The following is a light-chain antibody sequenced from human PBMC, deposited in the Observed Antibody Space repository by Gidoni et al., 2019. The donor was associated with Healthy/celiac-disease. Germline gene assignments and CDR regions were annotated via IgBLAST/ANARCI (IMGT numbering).Light chain of an antibody. J-gene: IGLJ2*01. Sequence: QSALTQPRSVSGSPGQSVTISCTGTSSDVGGYNYVSWYQQHPGKAPNLMIYAVSKRPSGVPARFSSSKSGNTASLTISGLQAEDYAYYYCCSYAGSYTPFGGGTKLPVL. V-gene: IGLV2-11*01. CDR1: SSDVGGYNY. CDR2: AVS. CDR3: CSYAGSYTP.